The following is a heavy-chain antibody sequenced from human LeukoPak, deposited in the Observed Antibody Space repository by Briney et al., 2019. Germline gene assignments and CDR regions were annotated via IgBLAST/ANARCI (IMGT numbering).Heavy chain of an antibody. CDR2: IKSRTDGGTA. D-gene: IGHD2-15*01. Sequence: GGSLRLSCAASGFTFSDAWMSWVRQGPGKGLEWVGRIKSRTDGGTADYAAPVKGRFTISRDDSKNTLYLQMNSLKTDDTAVYYCATVVYCSGVSCYGAFDIWGQGTMFTVSS. J-gene: IGHJ3*02. V-gene: IGHV3-15*01. CDR1: GFTFSDAW. CDR3: ATVVYCSGVSCYGAFDI.